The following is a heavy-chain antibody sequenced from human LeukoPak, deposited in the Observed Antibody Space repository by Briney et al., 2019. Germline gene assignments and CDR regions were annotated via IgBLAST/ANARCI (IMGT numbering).Heavy chain of an antibody. CDR1: GFTFSSYA. Sequence: GSLRLSCAASGFTFSSYAMSWVRQAPGKGLEWVSTISRSGTNTDYADSVKGRFTISRDNSENTLFLQMNSLRAEDTALYYCAKDIHGDYGGVDYWGQGTLVTVSS. J-gene: IGHJ4*02. V-gene: IGHV3-23*01. CDR2: ISRSGTNT. CDR3: AKDIHGDYGGVDY. D-gene: IGHD4-17*01.